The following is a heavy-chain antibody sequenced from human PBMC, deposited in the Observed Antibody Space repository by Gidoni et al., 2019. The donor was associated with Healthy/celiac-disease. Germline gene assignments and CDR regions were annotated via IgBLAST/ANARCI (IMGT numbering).Heavy chain of an antibody. D-gene: IGHD3-10*01. CDR2: IKSKTDGGKT. CDR1: GFTFRNAW. CDR3: TPSPGQIDY. Sequence: EVQLVESGGGLVKPGGSLRLSLAASGFTFRNAWMSWVRQAPGKGLEWVSRIKSKTDGGKTDYAAPGKGRFTISRDDSENTLYLQMNSLKTEDTAVYYCTPSPGQIDYWGQGTLVTVSS. V-gene: IGHV3-15*01. J-gene: IGHJ4*02.